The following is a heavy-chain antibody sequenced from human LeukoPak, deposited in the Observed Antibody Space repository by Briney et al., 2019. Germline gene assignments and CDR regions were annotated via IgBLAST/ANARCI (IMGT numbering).Heavy chain of an antibody. CDR3: AKGIAVAGSTSANFDY. V-gene: IGHV3-23*01. Sequence: GGSLRLSCAASGFTFSTYAMSWVRQAPGKGLEWVSAISGIGDRTYYADSVKGRFTISRDNSKNTLYLQMNSLRAEDTAVYYCAKGIAVAGSTSANFDYWGQGTLVTVSS. CDR1: GFTFSTYA. J-gene: IGHJ4*02. CDR2: ISGIGDRT. D-gene: IGHD6-19*01.